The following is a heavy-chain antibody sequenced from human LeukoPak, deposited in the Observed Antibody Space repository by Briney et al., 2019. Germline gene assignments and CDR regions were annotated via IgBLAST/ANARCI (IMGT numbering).Heavy chain of an antibody. V-gene: IGHV3-21*01. CDR3: ARAPSSGSYDY. D-gene: IGHD1-26*01. Sequence: GGSLRLSCAASGFTFSSYRMNWVRQAPGKGLEWVSSISSSSSYIYYADSVKGRFTISRDNAKNSLYLQMNSLRAEDTAVYYCARAPSSGSYDYWGQGTLVTVSS. J-gene: IGHJ4*02. CDR1: GFTFSSYR. CDR2: ISSSSSYI.